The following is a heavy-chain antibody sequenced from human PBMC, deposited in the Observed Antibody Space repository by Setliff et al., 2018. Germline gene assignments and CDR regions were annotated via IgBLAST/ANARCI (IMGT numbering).Heavy chain of an antibody. CDR1: GSSVSSGSYY. V-gene: IGHV4-30-4*01. CDR3: ARSFSRREKFLLDY. Sequence: PSETLSLTCTVSGSSVSSGSYYWSWIRQPPGKGLEWIGYIYHSGSPYYNPSLTGRVTISMDTSKNQFSLKVSSVTAAATAVYYCARSFSRREKFLLDYWGQGALVTVSS. J-gene: IGHJ4*02. CDR2: IYHSGSP.